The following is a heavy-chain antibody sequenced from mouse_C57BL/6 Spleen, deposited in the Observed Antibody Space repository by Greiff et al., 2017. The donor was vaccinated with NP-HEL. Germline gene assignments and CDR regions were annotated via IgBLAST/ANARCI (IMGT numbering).Heavy chain of an antibody. D-gene: IGHD1-1*01. Sequence: VQLQQSGPGLVQPSQSLSITCTVSGFSLTSYGVHWVRQSPGKGLEWLGVIWSGGSTDYNAAFISRLSISKDNSKSQVFFKMNSLQADDTAIYYCARVYGSSYGFAYWGQGTLVTVSA. CDR2: IWSGGST. CDR1: GFSLTSYG. V-gene: IGHV2-2*01. CDR3: ARVYGSSYGFAY. J-gene: IGHJ3*01.